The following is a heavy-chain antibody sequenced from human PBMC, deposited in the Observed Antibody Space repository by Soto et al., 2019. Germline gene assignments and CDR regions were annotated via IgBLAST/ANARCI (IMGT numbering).Heavy chain of an antibody. D-gene: IGHD5-12*01. V-gene: IGHV4-59*01. Sequence: SETLSLTCTVSGGSISSYYWSWIRQPPGKGLEWIGYIYYSGSTNYNPSLKSRVTISVDTSKNQFSLKLSSVTAADTAVYYCARGEYSGYEEIDYYYYMDVWGKGTTVTVSS. CDR1: GGSISSYY. CDR3: ARGEYSGYEEIDYYYYMDV. J-gene: IGHJ6*03. CDR2: IYYSGST.